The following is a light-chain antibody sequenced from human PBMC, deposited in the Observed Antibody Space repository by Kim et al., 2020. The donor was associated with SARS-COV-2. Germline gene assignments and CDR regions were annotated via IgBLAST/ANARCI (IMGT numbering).Light chain of an antibody. CDR3: SSYAGSNNLV. V-gene: IGLV2-8*01. CDR2: EVN. Sequence: QSALTQPPSASGSPGQSVIISCTGTSSDVGGYNYVSWYQQHPGKAPKLMIYEVNKRPSGVPDRFSGSKSDNTASLTVSGLQAEDEADYYCSSYAGSNNLVFGGGTQLTVL. J-gene: IGLJ3*02. CDR1: SSDVGGYNY.